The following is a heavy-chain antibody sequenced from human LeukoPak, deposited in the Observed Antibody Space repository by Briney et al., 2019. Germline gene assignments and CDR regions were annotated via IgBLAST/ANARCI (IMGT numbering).Heavy chain of an antibody. Sequence: GGSLRLSCAASGFTFSSYSMNWVRQAPGKGLEWVSSISSSSSYIYYADSVKGRFTISRDNAKNSLYLQMNSLRAEDTAVYYCARGHVDRDAFDIWGQGTMVTVSS. CDR3: ARGHVDRDAFDI. D-gene: IGHD3-16*01. J-gene: IGHJ3*02. CDR2: ISSSSSYI. V-gene: IGHV3-21*01. CDR1: GFTFSSYS.